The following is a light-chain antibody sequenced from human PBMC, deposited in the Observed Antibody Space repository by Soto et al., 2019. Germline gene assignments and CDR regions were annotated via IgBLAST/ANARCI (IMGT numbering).Light chain of an antibody. V-gene: IGKV3-20*01. CDR2: GAS. CDR1: QSVGSHS. Sequence: EIVVTQSPGTLSLSPGERATLSCRATQSVGSHSFAWYQQKPGQAPRLLIYGASSRASGIPDRFSGSVSGPDCTLTISRLEPEDFAVYYCQQYGSLQYTCGQGTNLEIK. CDR3: QQYGSLQYT. J-gene: IGKJ2*01.